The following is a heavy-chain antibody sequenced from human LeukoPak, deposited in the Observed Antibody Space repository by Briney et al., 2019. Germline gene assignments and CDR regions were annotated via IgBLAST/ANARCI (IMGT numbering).Heavy chain of an antibody. CDR1: GFTFSSHS. Sequence: GSLRLSCAASGFTFSSHSLMWVRQPPGKGLEWIGSIYYSGSTYYNPSLKSRVTISVDTSKSQFSLKLSSVTAADTAVYYCARKKWEFNFDYWGQGTLVTVSS. CDR2: IYYSGST. V-gene: IGHV4-39*01. D-gene: IGHD1-26*01. J-gene: IGHJ4*02. CDR3: ARKKWEFNFDY.